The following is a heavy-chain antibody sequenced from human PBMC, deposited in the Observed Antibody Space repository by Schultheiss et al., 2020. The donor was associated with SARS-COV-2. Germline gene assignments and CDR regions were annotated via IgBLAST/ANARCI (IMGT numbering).Heavy chain of an antibody. V-gene: IGHV3-23*01. J-gene: IGHJ3*02. CDR1: GFTFSTYA. CDR3: ASHRSGYSYGPDAFDI. D-gene: IGHD5-18*01. Sequence: GESLKISCAASGFTFSTYAMNWVRQAPGKGLEWVSVISTTGGATYYADSVKGRFTISRDNSKNTLYLQMNSLRAEDMAVYYCASHRSGYSYGPDAFDIWGQGTTVTVSS. CDR2: ISTTGGAT.